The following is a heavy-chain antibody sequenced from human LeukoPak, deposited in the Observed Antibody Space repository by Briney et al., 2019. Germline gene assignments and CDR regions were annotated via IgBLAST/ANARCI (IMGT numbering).Heavy chain of an antibody. CDR2: SIGTGGTT. J-gene: IGHJ4*02. CDR1: GFAFNTYA. Sequence: PGGSLRLSCAASGFAFNTYAMTWVRQAPGRGLEWVSISIGTGGTTDYADSVKGRFTISKDLSKNTLYLQMNSLRVEDTAIYYCAKDRVPDGRYSIDYWGPGTLVSVSS. V-gene: IGHV3-23*01. D-gene: IGHD3-16*02. CDR3: AKDRVPDGRYSIDY.